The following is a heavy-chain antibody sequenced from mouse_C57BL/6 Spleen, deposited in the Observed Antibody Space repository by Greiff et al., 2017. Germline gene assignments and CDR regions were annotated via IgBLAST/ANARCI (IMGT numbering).Heavy chain of an antibody. D-gene: IGHD2-4*01. Sequence: EVKLVESGGGLVKPGGSLKLSCAASGFTFSDYGMHWVRQAPEKGLEWVAYISSGSSTIYYADTVKGRFTISRDNAKNTLFLQMTSLRSEDTAMYYCAREIYYDYAFDYWGQGTTLTVSS. CDR3: AREIYYDYAFDY. CDR2: ISSGSSTI. CDR1: GFTFSDYG. V-gene: IGHV5-17*01. J-gene: IGHJ2*01.